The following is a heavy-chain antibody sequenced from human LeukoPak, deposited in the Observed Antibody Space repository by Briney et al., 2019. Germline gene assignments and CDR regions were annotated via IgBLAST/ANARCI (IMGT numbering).Heavy chain of an antibody. J-gene: IGHJ3*02. CDR1: GGSISSYY. D-gene: IGHD2-21*02. CDR3: ARVVVTAVGYNAFDI. Sequence: SEALPLTRTVSGGSISSYYWSWLRQPPGKGPEWIGYIYYSGSTNYNPSLKSRVTISVDTSKNHFSLKLSSVTAADTAVYYCARVVVTAVGYNAFDIWGQGTMVTVSS. V-gene: IGHV4-59*01. CDR2: IYYSGST.